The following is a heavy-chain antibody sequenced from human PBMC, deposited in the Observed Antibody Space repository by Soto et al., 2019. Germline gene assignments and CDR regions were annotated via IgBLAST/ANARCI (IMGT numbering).Heavy chain of an antibody. CDR2: IGASGGST. CDR1: GFTFSPYA. Sequence: EVQLLESGGTLVQPGGSLRLSCAASGFTFSPYAMNWVRQAPGKGLEWVSGIGASGGSTYYSDSLKGRFTISRDKSRNTVFLQMKSLRAEDTAVYYCAKSLWVGATTEGIDYWGQGTLVTVSS. J-gene: IGHJ4*02. V-gene: IGHV3-23*01. CDR3: AKSLWVGATTEGIDY. D-gene: IGHD1-26*01.